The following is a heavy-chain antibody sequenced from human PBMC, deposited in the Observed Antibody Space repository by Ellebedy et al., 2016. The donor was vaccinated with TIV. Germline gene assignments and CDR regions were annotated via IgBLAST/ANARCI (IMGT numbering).Heavy chain of an antibody. CDR1: GFTFSSYA. CDR3: AKATDDFWSGSPNYYFDY. V-gene: IGHV3-23*01. CDR2: ITGSGGST. J-gene: IGHJ4*02. D-gene: IGHD3-3*01. Sequence: GESLKISXAASGFTFSSYALSWVRQAPGKGLEWVSAITGSGGSTYYADSVKGRFTISKDNSKNTLYLQMNSLRAEDTAVYYCAKATDDFWSGSPNYYFDYWGQGTLVTVSS.